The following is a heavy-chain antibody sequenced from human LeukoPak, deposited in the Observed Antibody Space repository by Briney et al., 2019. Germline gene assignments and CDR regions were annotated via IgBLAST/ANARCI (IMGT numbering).Heavy chain of an antibody. Sequence: ASVKVSCKAFGYTFTNYGITWVRQAPGQGLEWMGWISAYNGNTNYAQKLQGRVTMTTDTSTSTAYMELRSLRSDDTAVYYCASHLYLITGTTEVVWGQGTMVTVSS. CDR3: ASHLYLITGTTEVV. J-gene: IGHJ3*01. D-gene: IGHD1-7*01. CDR2: ISAYNGNT. CDR1: GYTFTNYG. V-gene: IGHV1-18*01.